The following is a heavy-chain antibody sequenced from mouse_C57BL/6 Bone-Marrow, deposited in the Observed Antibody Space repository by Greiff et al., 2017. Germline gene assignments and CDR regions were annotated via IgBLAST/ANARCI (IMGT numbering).Heavy chain of an antibody. CDR3: SRQVTTVLATKYFDV. CDR1: GFTFSSYT. CDR2: ISGGGGNT. V-gene: IGHV5-9*01. D-gene: IGHD1-1*01. J-gene: IGHJ1*03. Sequence: EVKVEESGGGLVKPGGSLKLSCAASGFTFSSYTMSWVRQTPEKRLQWVAAISGGGGNTYYPDSVKGRFTISRDNDKNILYLKMSSLRSEDTALEYCSRQVTTVLATKYFDVWGTGATVTVSS.